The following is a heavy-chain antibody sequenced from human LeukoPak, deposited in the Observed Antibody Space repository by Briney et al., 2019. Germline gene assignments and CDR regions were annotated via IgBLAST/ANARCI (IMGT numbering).Heavy chain of an antibody. CDR1: GGSISSYY. J-gene: IGHJ1*01. V-gene: IGHV4-59*08. CDR2: IYYGGST. D-gene: IGHD6-6*01. Sequence: SETLSLTCTVSGGSISSYYWSWIRQPPGKGLEWIGYIYYGGSTNYNPSLKSRVTISVDTSKNQFSLKLSSVTAADTAVYYCASLYSSSFIPNEYFQHWGQGTLVTVSS. CDR3: ASLYSSSFIPNEYFQH.